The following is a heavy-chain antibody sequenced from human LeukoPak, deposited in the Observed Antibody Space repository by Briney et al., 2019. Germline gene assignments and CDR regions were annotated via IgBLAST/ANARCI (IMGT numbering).Heavy chain of an antibody. J-gene: IGHJ4*02. V-gene: IGHV3-30*18. CDR3: AKASDSYGYWYLDY. Sequence: PGGSLRLSCAASGFTFSSYGMHWVRQAPGKGLEWVAVISYDGSNKYYADSVKGRFTISRDNSKNTLYLQMNSLRAEDTAVYYCAKASDSYGYWYLDYWGQGTLVTVSS. CDR2: ISYDGSNK. CDR1: GFTFSSYG. D-gene: IGHD5-18*01.